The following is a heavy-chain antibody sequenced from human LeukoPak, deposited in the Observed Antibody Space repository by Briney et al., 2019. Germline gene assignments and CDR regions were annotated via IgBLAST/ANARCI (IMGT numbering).Heavy chain of an antibody. CDR3: ARGRITMIVVVKNAFDI. CDR2: IYYSGST. CDR1: GGSISSYY. D-gene: IGHD3-22*01. J-gene: IGHJ3*02. Sequence: PSETLSLTCTVSGGSISSYYWSWIRQPPGKGLEWIGYIYYSGSTNYNPSLKSRVTISVDTPKNQFSLKLSSVTAADTAVYYCARGRITMIVVVKNAFDIWGQGTMVTVSS. V-gene: IGHV4-59*12.